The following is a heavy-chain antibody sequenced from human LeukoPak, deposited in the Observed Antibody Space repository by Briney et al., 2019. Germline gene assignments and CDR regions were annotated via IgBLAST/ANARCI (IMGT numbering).Heavy chain of an antibody. J-gene: IGHJ4*02. CDR3: ARDLYYYDSSGYPPGW. V-gene: IGHV3-11*01. CDR1: GSTFSDYY. CDR2: ISSSGSTI. D-gene: IGHD3-22*01. Sequence: GGSLRLSCAASGSTFSDYYMSWIRQAPGKGLEWVSYISSSGSTIYYADSVKGRFTISRDNAKNSLYLQMNSLRAEDTAVYYCARDLYYYDSSGYPPGWWGQGTLVTVSS.